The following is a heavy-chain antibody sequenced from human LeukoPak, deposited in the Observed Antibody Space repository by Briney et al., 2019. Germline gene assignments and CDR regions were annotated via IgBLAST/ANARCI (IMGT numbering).Heavy chain of an antibody. D-gene: IGHD3-10*01. CDR1: GFTFSTSA. J-gene: IGHJ3*02. Sequence: GSSLRLSYAAAGFTFSTSARSWVRLAPRDWRGWVLAVSGSSGGTYYEDSVKGRFTISRDNSKNTLSLQMNRLRAEDTAVFYCARSIYASGSYYAFDIWGQGTMVTVS. CDR2: VSGSSGGT. V-gene: IGHV3-23*01. CDR3: ARSIYASGSYYAFDI.